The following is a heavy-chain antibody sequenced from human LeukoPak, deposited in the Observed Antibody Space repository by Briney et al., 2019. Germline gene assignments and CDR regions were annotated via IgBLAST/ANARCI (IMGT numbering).Heavy chain of an antibody. J-gene: IGHJ6*02. Sequence: GGSLRLSCAASGFPFDDYGMFWVRQSPGKGLEWVSSISWNSGIIDYADSVKGRFTISRDNAKNSLYLQMNSLRVEDTAVYYCAKPYYSGSGSYGGMDVWGQGTTVTVSS. CDR3: AKPYYSGSGSYGGMDV. CDR2: ISWNSGII. CDR1: GFPFDDYG. V-gene: IGHV3-9*01. D-gene: IGHD3-10*01.